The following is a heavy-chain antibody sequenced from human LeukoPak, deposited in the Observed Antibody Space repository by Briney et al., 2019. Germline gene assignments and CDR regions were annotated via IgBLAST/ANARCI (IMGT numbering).Heavy chain of an antibody. CDR2: IIPIFGTT. CDR1: GGTFSSHA. V-gene: IGHV1-69*05. CDR3: ARGDSGYDYGFDN. J-gene: IGHJ4*02. Sequence: SVKVSCKASGGTFSSHAISWVRQAPGQGLEWVGGIIPIFGTTNYAQKFQGRVMITTDESTSTGYMEMRSLRSDDTAVYYCARGDSGYDYGFDNWGQGTLVTVSS. D-gene: IGHD5-12*01.